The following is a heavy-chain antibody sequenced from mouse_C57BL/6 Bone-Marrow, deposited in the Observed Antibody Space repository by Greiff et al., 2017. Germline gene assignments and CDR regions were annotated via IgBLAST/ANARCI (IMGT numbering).Heavy chain of an antibody. CDR2: ISNGGGST. V-gene: IGHV5-12*01. D-gene: IGHD1-1*01. Sequence: EVKLVESGGGLVQPGGSLKLSCAASGFTFSDYYMYWVRQTPEKRLEWVAYISNGGGSTYYPDTVKGRFTISRDNAKNTLYLQMSRLKSEDTDMYYCARQEYYGSSQYYYARDYWGQGTAVTVSS. CDR3: ARQEYYGSSQYYYARDY. J-gene: IGHJ4*01. CDR1: GFTFSDYY.